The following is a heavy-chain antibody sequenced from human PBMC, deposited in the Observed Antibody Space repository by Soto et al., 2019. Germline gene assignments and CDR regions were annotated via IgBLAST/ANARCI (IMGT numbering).Heavy chain of an antibody. CDR3: AKDKVDHNGVWDPFDR. D-gene: IGHD2-8*01. CDR1: GFTFSDYA. CDR2: LGGTNSDT. J-gene: IGHJ3*02. V-gene: IGHV3-23*01. Sequence: LRLSCAASGFTFSDYAMNWVRQAPGKGLEWVSGLGGTNSDTHYAASVEGRFTVSRDNSKSTLFLQMNSLRAEDTAVYYCAKDKVDHNGVWDPFDRWGQGTMVTVSS.